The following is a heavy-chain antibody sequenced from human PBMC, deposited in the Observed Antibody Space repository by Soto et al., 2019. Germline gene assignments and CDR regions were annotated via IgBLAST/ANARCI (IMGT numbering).Heavy chain of an antibody. D-gene: IGHD3-22*01. CDR3: ARDLGDSSGFYFDY. V-gene: IGHV1-46*01. CDR2: INPSGGTK. J-gene: IGHJ4*02. CDR1: RYTFTRYY. Sequence: QVQLVQSGAEVKKPGASVKVSCKASRYTFTRYYMHWVRQAPGQGLEWMGIINPSGGTKNYAQKFQVEVTMTRDTSTTTVYMELSSLRSEYTAVYYCARDLGDSSGFYFDYWGQGTLVTVSS.